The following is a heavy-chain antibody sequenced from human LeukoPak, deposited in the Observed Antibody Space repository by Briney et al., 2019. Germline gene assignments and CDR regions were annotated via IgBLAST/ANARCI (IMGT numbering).Heavy chain of an antibody. CDR1: GFTFSNYA. CDR2: ISASGGST. D-gene: IGHD6-13*01. CDR3: AKSNGYTNSWYDY. V-gene: IGHV3-23*01. J-gene: IGHJ4*02. Sequence: PGGSLRVSCAASGFTFSNYAMSWVRQAPGKGLEWVSGISASGGSTYYAHSVNGRFTISRDNSENTVSLQMDSLRAEDTALYYCAKSNGYTNSWYDYWGQGTLVSVSS.